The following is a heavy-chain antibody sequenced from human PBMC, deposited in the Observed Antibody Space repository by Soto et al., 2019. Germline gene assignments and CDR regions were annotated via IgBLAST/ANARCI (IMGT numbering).Heavy chain of an antibody. V-gene: IGHV4-34*01. D-gene: IGHD1-26*01. J-gene: IGHJ4*01. CDR2: INHSGNT. Sequence: SETLSLTCAVYGVPFSGYYWSWIRQSPGKGLEWIGEINHSGNTNYNPSLKSRDTMLVDTSKNQFSLSLSSVTAADTAVYYCANLIVFHSSYYHDYWGHGTLVTVSS. CDR1: GVPFSGYY. CDR3: ANLIVFHSSYYHDY.